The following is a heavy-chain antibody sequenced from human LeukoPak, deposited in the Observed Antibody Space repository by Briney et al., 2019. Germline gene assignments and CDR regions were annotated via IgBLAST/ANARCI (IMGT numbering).Heavy chain of an antibody. V-gene: IGHV4-59*01. D-gene: IGHD3-22*01. CDR3: ARALPDSSGYLYYFDY. J-gene: IGHJ4*02. Sequence: SETLSLTCTGSGGSISSYYWSWIRQPPGKGLEWIGYIYYSGSTNYNPSLKSRVTISVDTSKNQFSLKLSSVTAADTAVYYCARALPDSSGYLYYFDYWGQGTLVTVSS. CDR1: GGSISSYY. CDR2: IYYSGST.